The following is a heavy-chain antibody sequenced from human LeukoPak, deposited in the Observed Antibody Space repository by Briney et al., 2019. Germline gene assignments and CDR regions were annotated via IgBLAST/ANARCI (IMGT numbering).Heavy chain of an antibody. CDR1: GASISSSSRADYFF. V-gene: IGHV4-39*01. Sequence: SDTLSLTCTVSGASISSSSRADYFFWGWIRQAPGKGLEWIGSIDYSGHTYYNPSLKTRATISVDTPKNQFSLSLRSVTAADTAVYYCARPLYNSWDRFDPWGQGTLITVS. D-gene: IGHD3-16*01. CDR3: ARPLYNSWDRFDP. CDR2: IDYSGHT. J-gene: IGHJ5*02.